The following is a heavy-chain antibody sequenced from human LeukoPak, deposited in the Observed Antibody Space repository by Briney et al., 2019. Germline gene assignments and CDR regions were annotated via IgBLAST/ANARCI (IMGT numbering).Heavy chain of an antibody. CDR2: IYYSGST. Sequence: PSETLSLTCTVSGGSISSYYWSWIRQPPGKGLEWIGYIYYSGSTNYNPSLKSRVTISVDTSKNQFSLKLSSVTAADTAVYYCARVGGPITMVRGVIIKSEYYFDYWGQGTLVTVSS. CDR1: GGSISSYY. D-gene: IGHD3-10*01. V-gene: IGHV4-59*01. CDR3: ARVGGPITMVRGVIIKSEYYFDY. J-gene: IGHJ4*02.